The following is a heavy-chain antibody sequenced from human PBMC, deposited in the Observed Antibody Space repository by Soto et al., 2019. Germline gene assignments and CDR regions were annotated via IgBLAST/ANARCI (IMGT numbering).Heavy chain of an antibody. CDR2: IWYDGSNK. V-gene: IGHV3-33*01. Sequence: GGSLRLSCAASGFTFSSYGMHWVRQAPGKGLEWVAVIWYDGSNKYYADSVKGRFTISRDNSKNTLYLQMNSLRAEDTAVYYCAREVRFEDSGAFDIWGQGTMVTVSS. CDR3: AREVRFEDSGAFDI. J-gene: IGHJ3*02. D-gene: IGHD3-16*01. CDR1: GFTFSSYG.